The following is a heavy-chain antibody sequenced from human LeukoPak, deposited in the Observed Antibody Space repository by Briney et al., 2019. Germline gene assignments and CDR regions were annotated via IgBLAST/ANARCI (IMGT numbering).Heavy chain of an antibody. D-gene: IGHD2-15*01. Sequence: GGSLRLSCAASGFTFSSYAMSWVRQAPGKGLEWVSAISGSGGSTYYADSVKGRFTISRDNSKNTLYLQMNSLRAEDTAVYYCARDTTLGYCSGGSCYEGAFDIWGQGTMVTVSS. V-gene: IGHV3-23*01. CDR1: GFTFSSYA. CDR3: ARDTTLGYCSGGSCYEGAFDI. J-gene: IGHJ3*02. CDR2: ISGSGGST.